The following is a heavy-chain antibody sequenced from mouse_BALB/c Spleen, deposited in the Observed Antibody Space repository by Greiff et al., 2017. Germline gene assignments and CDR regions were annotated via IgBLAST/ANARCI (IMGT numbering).Heavy chain of an antibody. Sequence: VQLKQSGAELVKPGASVKLSCTASGFDIKDTYMHWVKQRPEQGLEWIGRIVPANGNTKYDPKFQGKATITADTSSNTAYLQLSSLTSEDTAVYYCASITTGHFDYWGQGTTLTVSS. CDR1: GFDIKDTY. CDR2: IVPANGNT. D-gene: IGHD1-2*01. V-gene: IGHV14-3*02. J-gene: IGHJ2*01. CDR3: ASITTGHFDY.